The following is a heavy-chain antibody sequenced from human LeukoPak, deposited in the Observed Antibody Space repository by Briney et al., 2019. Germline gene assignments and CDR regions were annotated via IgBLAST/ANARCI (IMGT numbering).Heavy chain of an antibody. V-gene: IGHV3-23*01. D-gene: IGHD3-10*01. CDR2: ISGSGGST. CDR1: GFTXSSYA. Sequence: GSLRLSCAASGFTXSSYAMSWVRQAPGKGLEWVSAISGSGGSTYYADSVKGRFTISRDNSKNTLYLQMNSLRAEDTAVYYCAKDLRGRVAPGAFDIWGQGTMVTVSS. J-gene: IGHJ3*02. CDR3: AKDLRGRVAPGAFDI.